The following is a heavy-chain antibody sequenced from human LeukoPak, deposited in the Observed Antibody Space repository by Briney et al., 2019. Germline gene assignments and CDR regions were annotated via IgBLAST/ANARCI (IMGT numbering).Heavy chain of an antibody. D-gene: IGHD3-3*01. CDR2: IYYSGST. CDR1: GGSISSHY. V-gene: IGHV4-59*08. J-gene: IGHJ4*02. CDR3: ARAPDYDFWSGDNVYYFDY. Sequence: SETLSLTCTVSGGSISSHYWSWIRQPPGKGLEWIGYIYYSGSTNYNPSLKSRVTISVDTSKNQFSLKLSSVTAADTAVYYCARAPDYDFWSGDNVYYFDYWGQGTLVTVSS.